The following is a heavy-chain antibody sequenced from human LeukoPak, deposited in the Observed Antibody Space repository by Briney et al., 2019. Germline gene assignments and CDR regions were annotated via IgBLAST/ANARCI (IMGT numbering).Heavy chain of an antibody. CDR3: ARAIAAAGRQDPDPPRYYFDY. V-gene: IGHV1-2*04. CDR1: GYTFTGYY. Sequence: ASVKVSCKASGYTFTGYYMHWVRQAPGQGLEWMGWIDPNSGGTNYAQKFQGWVTMTRDTSISTAYMELSRLRSDDTAVYYCARAIAAAGRQDPDPPRYYFDYWGQGTLVTVSS. D-gene: IGHD6-13*01. J-gene: IGHJ4*02. CDR2: IDPNSGGT.